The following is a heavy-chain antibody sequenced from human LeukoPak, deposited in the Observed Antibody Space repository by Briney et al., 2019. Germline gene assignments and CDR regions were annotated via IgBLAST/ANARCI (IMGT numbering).Heavy chain of an antibody. J-gene: IGHJ4*02. CDR1: GGSISSSRYY. V-gene: IGHV4-39*01. Sequence: SETLSLTCTVSGGSISSSRYYWGWIRQPPGQGVEWIGTIYYSGSTYYNPSLKSRVTISVDTSKNQFSLKLSSVTAADTAVYYCARYVLSVAGTSLWGQGTLVTVSS. CDR3: ARYVLSVAGTSL. D-gene: IGHD6-19*01. CDR2: IYYSGST.